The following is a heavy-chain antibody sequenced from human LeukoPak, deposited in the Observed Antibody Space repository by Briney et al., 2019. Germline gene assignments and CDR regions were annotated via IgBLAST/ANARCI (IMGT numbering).Heavy chain of an antibody. D-gene: IGHD3-22*01. J-gene: IGHJ3*02. CDR1: GYTFTAYY. CDR2: INPNSGGT. CDR3: AVGDGSDYYFSI. V-gene: IGHV1-2*06. Sequence: ASVKVSCKASGYTFTAYYMHWVRQAPGQGLEWMGRINPNSGGTNYAQKFQGRVTMTRDTSITTAYMELSRLRSDDTAVYYCAVGDGSDYYFSIWGQGTMVTVSS.